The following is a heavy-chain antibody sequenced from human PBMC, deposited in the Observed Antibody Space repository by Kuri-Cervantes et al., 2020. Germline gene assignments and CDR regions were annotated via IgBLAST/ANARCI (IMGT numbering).Heavy chain of an antibody. D-gene: IGHD3-22*01. V-gene: IGHV3-30-3*01. Sequence: GGSLRLSCAVSGFTFDDYAMHWVRQAPGKGLEWVAAISYDGSNKYYADSVKGRFTISRDNSKNTLYLQMNRLRVEDTAVYYCARSDDSSAYYPEYFQHWGQGTLVTVSS. CDR2: ISYDGSNK. J-gene: IGHJ1*01. CDR3: ARSDDSSAYYPEYFQH. CDR1: GFTFDDYA.